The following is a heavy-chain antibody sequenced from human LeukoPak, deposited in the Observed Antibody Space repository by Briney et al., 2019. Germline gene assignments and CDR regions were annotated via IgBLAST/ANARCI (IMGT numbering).Heavy chain of an antibody. Sequence: ASVKVSCKASGGTFSSYAISWVRQAPGQGLEGMGRIIPIFGTANYAQKFQGRVTMTRDTSISTAYMELSRLRSDDTAVYYCARGEGGHWNYYWFDPWGQGTLVTVSS. D-gene: IGHD1-7*01. CDR3: ARGEGGHWNYYWFDP. V-gene: IGHV1-69*05. CDR1: GGTFSSYA. J-gene: IGHJ5*02. CDR2: IIPIFGTA.